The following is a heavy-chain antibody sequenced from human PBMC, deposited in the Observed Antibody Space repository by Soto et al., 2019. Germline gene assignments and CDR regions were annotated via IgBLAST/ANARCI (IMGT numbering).Heavy chain of an antibody. V-gene: IGHV3-33*01. Sequence: GGSLRLSCAASGFTFSSYGMHWVRQAPGKGLEWVAVIWYDGSNKYYADSVKGRFTISRDNSKNTLYLQMNSLRAEDTAVYYCARDSALGGELSLYFPDYFDYWGQGTLVTVSS. CDR1: GFTFSSYG. CDR3: ARDSALGGELSLYFPDYFDY. CDR2: IWYDGSNK. J-gene: IGHJ4*02. D-gene: IGHD3-16*02.